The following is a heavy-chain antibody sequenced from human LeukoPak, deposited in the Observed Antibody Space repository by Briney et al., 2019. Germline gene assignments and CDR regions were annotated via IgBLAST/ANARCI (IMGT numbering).Heavy chain of an antibody. CDR1: GFTFSSYG. J-gene: IGHJ3*02. V-gene: IGHV3-30*02. D-gene: IGHD3-22*01. CDR2: IRYDGSNK. CDR3: ARDLYYYDSSGYSWDAFDI. Sequence: GGSLRLSCAASGFTFSSYGMHWVRQAPGKGLEWVAFIRYDGSNKYYADSVKGRFTITRDSAKNSLYLQMNSLRAEDTAVYYCARDLYYYDSSGYSWDAFDIWGQGTMITVSS.